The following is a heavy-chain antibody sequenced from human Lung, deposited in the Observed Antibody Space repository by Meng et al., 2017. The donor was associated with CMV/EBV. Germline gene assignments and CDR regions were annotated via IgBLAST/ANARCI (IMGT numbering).Heavy chain of an antibody. V-gene: IGHV1-69*10. J-gene: IGHJ4*02. Sequence: ASGGNVSRFAISGVRQAPGQGLEWMGAIITRLTIKNYEQKFQGRSNNTEDTSKSTVYMESTSLRSEDTAVYYCARGRDGYNMNDLDYWGQGTLVTVSS. CDR1: GGNVSRFA. D-gene: IGHD5-24*01. CDR2: IITRLTIK. CDR3: ARGRDGYNMNDLDY.